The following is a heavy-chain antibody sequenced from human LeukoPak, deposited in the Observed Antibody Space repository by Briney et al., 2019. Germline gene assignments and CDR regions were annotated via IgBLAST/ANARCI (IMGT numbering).Heavy chain of an antibody. D-gene: IGHD3-3*01. V-gene: IGHV3-48*01. CDR3: ARSTEWYADY. CDR2: ITSDTRTI. J-gene: IGHJ4*02. CDR1: GFSFSIYS. Sequence: GGSLRLSCPASGFSFSIYSMNCVRQAAGRGVEWISYITSDTRTIYYTDSVRGQFTISRDNAKNSLYLQLNNLRADDTAVYYCARSTEWYADYWGQGTLVTVSS.